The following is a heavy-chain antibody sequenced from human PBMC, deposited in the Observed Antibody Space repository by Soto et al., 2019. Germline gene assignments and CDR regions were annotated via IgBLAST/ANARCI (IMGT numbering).Heavy chain of an antibody. D-gene: IGHD3-22*01. CDR3: TTDHQDSSGYSNDYYYYGMDV. J-gene: IGHJ6*02. CDR2: IKSKTDGGTT. V-gene: IGHV3-15*01. Sequence: GGSLRLSCAASGFTFSNAWMSWVRQAPGKGLEWVGRIKSKTDGGTTDYPAPVKGRFTISRDATKNTLYLQMNSLKTEDTAVYYCTTDHQDSSGYSNDYYYYGMDVWGQGTTVTVSS. CDR1: GFTFSNAW.